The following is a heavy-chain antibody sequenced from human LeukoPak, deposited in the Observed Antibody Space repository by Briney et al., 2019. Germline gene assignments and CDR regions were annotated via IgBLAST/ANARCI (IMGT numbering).Heavy chain of an antibody. D-gene: IGHD1/OR15-1a*01. V-gene: IGHV3-21*01. CDR1: GFTFSTYS. CDR3: LGGEHSFGKTYFDY. CDR2: ISSSNSFI. J-gene: IGHJ4*02. Sequence: GGSLRLSCAASGFTFSTYSLNWVRQAPGKGLEWVSSISSSNSFIYYADSVKGRFTISRDNAKNSLYLQMNSLRAEDTAVYYCLGGEHSFGKTYFDYWGQGTLVTVSS.